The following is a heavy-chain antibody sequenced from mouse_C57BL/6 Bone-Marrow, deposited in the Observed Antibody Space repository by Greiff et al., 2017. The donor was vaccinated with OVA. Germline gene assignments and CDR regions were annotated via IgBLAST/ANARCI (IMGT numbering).Heavy chain of an antibody. CDR2: IYPRSGNT. CDR1: GYTFTSYG. V-gene: IGHV1-81*01. CDR3: ARLGYYDYAVVFFAY. J-gene: IGHJ3*01. D-gene: IGHD2-4*01. Sequence: VQLQQSGAELARPGASVKLSCKASGYTFTSYGISWVKQRTGQGLEWIGEIYPRSGNTYYNEKFKGKATLTADKSSSTAYMELRSLTSEYSAVSFCARLGYYDYAVVFFAYWGPGTLVTVSA.